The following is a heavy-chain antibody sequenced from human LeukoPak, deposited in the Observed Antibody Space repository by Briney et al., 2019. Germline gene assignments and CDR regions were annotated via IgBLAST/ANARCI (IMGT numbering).Heavy chain of an antibody. V-gene: IGHV3-30*04. CDR2: ISYDGSNK. Sequence: GGSLRLSCAASGFTFSSYAMHWVRQAPGKGLEWVAVISYDGSNKYYADSVKGRFTISRDNSKNTLYLQMNSLRAEDTAVYYCASGYVYYWGQGTLVTVSS. CDR1: GFTFSSYA. CDR3: ASGYVYY. J-gene: IGHJ4*02. D-gene: IGHD3-22*01.